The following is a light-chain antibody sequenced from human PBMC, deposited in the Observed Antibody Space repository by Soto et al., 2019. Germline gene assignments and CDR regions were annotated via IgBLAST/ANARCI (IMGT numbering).Light chain of an antibody. V-gene: IGLV2-8*01. CDR1: SSDVGGYNY. CDR2: EVT. Sequence: QSVLTQPPSASGSPGQSVTISCTGTSSDVGGYNYVSWYQQYPGRAPKLMIYEVTKRPSGVPDRFSGSKSGNTASLTVSGLQAEDEADSYCSSYAASNYFYFLFCGGTKLTVL. CDR3: SSYAASNYFYFL. J-gene: IGLJ3*02.